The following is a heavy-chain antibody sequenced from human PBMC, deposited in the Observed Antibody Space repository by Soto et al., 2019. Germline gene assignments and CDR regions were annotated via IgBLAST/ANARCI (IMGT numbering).Heavy chain of an antibody. CDR1: GGSISSGGYS. CDR2: IYHSGST. CDR3: ARAIGDYVPD. Sequence: QLQLQESGSGLVKPSQTLSLTCAVSGGSISSGGYSWSWIRQPPGKGLEWIGYIYHSGSTYYNPSLKSRVTISVHRPKYQFSLKLSSVTAADTAVYYCARAIGDYVPDWGQGTLVTVSS. V-gene: IGHV4-30-2*01. D-gene: IGHD4-17*01. J-gene: IGHJ4*02.